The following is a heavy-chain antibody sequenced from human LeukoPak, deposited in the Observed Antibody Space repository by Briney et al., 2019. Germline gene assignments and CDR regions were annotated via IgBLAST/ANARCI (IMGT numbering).Heavy chain of an antibody. CDR1: GFTFSSYG. Sequence: PGRSLRLSCAASGFTFSSYGMHWVRQAPGKGLEWVAVIWYDGSNRYYADSVKGRFTISRDNSKNTLYLQMNSLRAEDTAVYYCAREGQGGGSFDYWGQGTLVTVSS. D-gene: IGHD2-15*01. CDR2: IWYDGSNR. CDR3: AREGQGGGSFDY. V-gene: IGHV3-33*01. J-gene: IGHJ4*02.